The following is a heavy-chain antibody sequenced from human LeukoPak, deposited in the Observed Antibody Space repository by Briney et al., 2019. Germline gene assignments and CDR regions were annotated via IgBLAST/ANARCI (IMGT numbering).Heavy chain of an antibody. CDR2: ISGSGGST. V-gene: IGHV3-23*01. Sequence: GGTLRLSCAASGFTFSSYGMSWVRQAPGKGLEWVSAISGSGGSTYYADSVKGRFTISRDNSKNTLYLQMNSLRAEDTAVYYCAKDVVDGYNKAFDYWGQGTLVTVSS. CDR1: GFTFSSYG. D-gene: IGHD5-24*01. J-gene: IGHJ4*02. CDR3: AKDVVDGYNKAFDY.